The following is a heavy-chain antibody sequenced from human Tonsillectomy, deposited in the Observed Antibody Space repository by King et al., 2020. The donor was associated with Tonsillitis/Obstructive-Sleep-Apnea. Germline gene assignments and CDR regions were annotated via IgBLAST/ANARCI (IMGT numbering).Heavy chain of an antibody. CDR2: IYWDDDK. Sequence: ITLKESGPTLVKPTQTLTLTYTFSGFSLSTNAVGVGWIRQPPGKALEWLALIYWDDDKRYSPSLKSRVTITRDIYKNQVVLTMTNMDPVDTATYYCVHLGYVSGSSYTTHFDDWGQGTLVTVSS. D-gene: IGHD3-10*01. V-gene: IGHV2-5*02. CDR1: GFSLSTNAVG. J-gene: IGHJ4*02. CDR3: VHLGYVSGSSYTTHFDD.